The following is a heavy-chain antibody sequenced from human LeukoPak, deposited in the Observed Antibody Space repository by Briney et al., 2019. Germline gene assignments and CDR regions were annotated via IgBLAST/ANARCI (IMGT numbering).Heavy chain of an antibody. CDR2: IYYSGST. J-gene: IGHJ4*02. Sequence: KPSETLSLTCTVSGGSISSSSYYWGWIRQPPGKGLEWIGSIYYSGSTYYNPSLKSRVTISVDTSKNQFSLKLSSVTAADTAVYYCARLRSLLYYYGSGSYFDYWGQGTLVTVSS. CDR1: GGSISSSSYY. V-gene: IGHV4-39*01. D-gene: IGHD3-10*01. CDR3: ARLRSLLYYYGSGSYFDY.